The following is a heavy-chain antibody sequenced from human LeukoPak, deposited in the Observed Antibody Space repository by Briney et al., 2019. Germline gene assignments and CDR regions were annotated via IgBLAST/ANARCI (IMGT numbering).Heavy chain of an antibody. V-gene: IGHV4-39*07. Sequence: SETLSLTCTVSGGPISSSSYYWGWIRQPPGKGLEWIGSIYYSGSTYYNPPLKSRVTISVDTSKNQFSLKLSSVTAADTALYYCARGGYDQALDYWGQGTLVTVSS. J-gene: IGHJ4*02. CDR1: GGPISSSSYY. CDR2: IYYSGST. D-gene: IGHD5-12*01. CDR3: ARGGYDQALDY.